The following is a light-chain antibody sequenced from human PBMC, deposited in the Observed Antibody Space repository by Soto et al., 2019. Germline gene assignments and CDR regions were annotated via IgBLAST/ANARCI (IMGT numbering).Light chain of an antibody. CDR1: QSVSSN. Sequence: IGMTQSPATLSVSPGERATLFCRASQSVSSNLAWYQQRPGQAPRLLIFGAYTRATGIPARFSGSGSGTEFTLTISRLEPEDFAMYYCQQYGRSPQTFGQGTKVDIK. V-gene: IGKV3D-15*01. J-gene: IGKJ1*01. CDR2: GAY. CDR3: QQYGRSPQT.